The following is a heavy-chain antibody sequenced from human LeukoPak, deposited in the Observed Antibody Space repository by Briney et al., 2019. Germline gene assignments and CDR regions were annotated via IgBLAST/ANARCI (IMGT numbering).Heavy chain of an antibody. D-gene: IGHD5-18*01. Sequence: PSETLSLTCTAAGGSISSYYWSWIRQPAGKGLEWIGRIYTSGSTNYNPPLKSRVTMSVDTSKNQFSLKLSSVTAADTAVYYCARTRGNSYGERASFDLWGQGSLVTASS. J-gene: IGHJ4*02. V-gene: IGHV4-4*07. CDR2: IYTSGST. CDR1: GGSISSYY. CDR3: ARTRGNSYGERASFDL.